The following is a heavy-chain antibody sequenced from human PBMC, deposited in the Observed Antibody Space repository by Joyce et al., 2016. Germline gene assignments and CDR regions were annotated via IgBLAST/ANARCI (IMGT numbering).Heavy chain of an antibody. V-gene: IGHV3-33*01. D-gene: IGHD2-2*01. J-gene: IGHJ4*02. CDR2: IWLDGSST. Sequence: QEQLVESGGGVVQPGKSLRLSCAASGFSFSNYGMHWVRQAPGKGLEGVSFIWLDGSSTYYGDSVKGRFTISRDNSKNTLDLHMNSLTAEDTAVYYCARIQQLDDGSSPYAPLDYWGQGTLVTVSS. CDR1: GFSFSNYG. CDR3: ARIQQLDDGSSPYAPLDY.